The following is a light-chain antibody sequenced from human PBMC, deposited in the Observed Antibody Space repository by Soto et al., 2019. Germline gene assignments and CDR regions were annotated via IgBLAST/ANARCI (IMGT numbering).Light chain of an antibody. J-gene: IGLJ1*01. Sequence: QSALTQPASVSGSPGQSITISCTGTSSDDGSYNLVSWYQQHPGKAPKLMIYEVSKRPSGVSNRFSGSKSGNTASLTISGLQAEDEADYYCCSYAGSSVFGTGTKLTVL. CDR3: CSYAGSSV. CDR2: EVS. V-gene: IGLV2-23*02. CDR1: SSDDGSYNL.